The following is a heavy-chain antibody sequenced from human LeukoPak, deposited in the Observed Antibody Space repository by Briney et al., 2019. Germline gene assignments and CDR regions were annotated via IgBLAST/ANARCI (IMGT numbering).Heavy chain of an antibody. CDR1: GFTVSSKY. V-gene: IGHV3-53*01. D-gene: IGHD2-15*01. J-gene: IGHJ6*03. CDR3: ARGKGSRPPIGDHYMDV. Sequence: GGSLRLSCAASGFTVSSKYMSWVRQAPGKGLEWVSVIYSGGSTYYADSVKGRFTISRDNSKNTLYLQMNSLRAEDTAVYYCARGKGSRPPIGDHYMDVWGKGTTVAVSS. CDR2: IYSGGST.